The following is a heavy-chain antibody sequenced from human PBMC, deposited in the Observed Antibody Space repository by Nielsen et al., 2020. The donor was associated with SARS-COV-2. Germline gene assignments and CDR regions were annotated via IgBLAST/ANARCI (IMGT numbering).Heavy chain of an antibody. D-gene: IGHD3-10*01. V-gene: IGHV3-20*04. Sequence: GESLKISCAASGFTFNNYGFYWVRQAPGKGLEWVSGINWNGGSTGYADSVKGRFTISRDNAKNSLYLQMNSLRDEDTAVYYCARGGGDYWGQGTLVTVSS. CDR3: ARGGGDY. CDR1: GFTFNNYG. CDR2: INWNGGST. J-gene: IGHJ4*02.